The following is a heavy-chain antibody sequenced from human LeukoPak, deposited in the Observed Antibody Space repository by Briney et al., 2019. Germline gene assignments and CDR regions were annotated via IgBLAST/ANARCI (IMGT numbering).Heavy chain of an antibody. D-gene: IGHD2-15*01. Sequence: ASVKVSCKASGYTFINYYIHWVRQAPGQGLEWMGIINPSGGSTTYPQKFQGRVTMTRDMSTSTVYMDLTSLRSEDTAVYYCATAIVVVVASTAAFDIWGQGTMVTVSS. J-gene: IGHJ3*02. V-gene: IGHV1-46*01. CDR1: GYTFINYY. CDR2: INPSGGST. CDR3: ATAIVVVVASTAAFDI.